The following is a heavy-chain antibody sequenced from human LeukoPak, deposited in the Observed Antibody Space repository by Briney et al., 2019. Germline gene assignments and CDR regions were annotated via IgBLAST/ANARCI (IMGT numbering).Heavy chain of an antibody. CDR1: GGSISSSSYY. D-gene: IGHD1-26*01. Sequence: SETLSLTCTVSGGSISSSSYYWGWIRQPPGKGLEWIGYIYHSGSTYYNPSLKSRVTISVDTSKNQFSLKLSSVTAADTAVYYCARDWSSGYYFDHWGQGTLVTVSS. J-gene: IGHJ4*02. V-gene: IGHV4-39*07. CDR2: IYHSGST. CDR3: ARDWSSGYYFDH.